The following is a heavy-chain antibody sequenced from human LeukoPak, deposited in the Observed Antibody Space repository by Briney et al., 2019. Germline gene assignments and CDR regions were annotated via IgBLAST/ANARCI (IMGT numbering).Heavy chain of an antibody. CDR1: GYTFTSYA. V-gene: IGHV1-3*01. Sequence: ASVKVSCKASGYTFTSYAIHWVRQAPGQRLEWMGWINAGNGNTKYAQKFQGRVTMTRDTSASTAYMELSSLRSEDTAVYYCARGPRVFGVVLSSHWFFDVWGRGTLVTVSS. CDR2: INAGNGNT. J-gene: IGHJ2*01. D-gene: IGHD3-3*01. CDR3: ARGPRVFGVVLSSHWFFDV.